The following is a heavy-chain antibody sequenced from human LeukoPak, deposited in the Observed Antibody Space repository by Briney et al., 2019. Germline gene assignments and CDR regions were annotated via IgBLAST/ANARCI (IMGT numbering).Heavy chain of an antibody. V-gene: IGHV4-59*12. J-gene: IGHJ4*02. CDR1: GGSISSYY. CDR3: ARESGIAAAGRFDY. D-gene: IGHD6-13*01. CDR2: IYYSGST. Sequence: SETLSLTCTVSGGSISSYYWSWIRQPPGKGLEWIGSIYYSGSTNYNPSLKSRVTMSVDTSKNQFSLKLSSVTAADTAVYYCARESGIAAAGRFDYWGQGTLVTVSS.